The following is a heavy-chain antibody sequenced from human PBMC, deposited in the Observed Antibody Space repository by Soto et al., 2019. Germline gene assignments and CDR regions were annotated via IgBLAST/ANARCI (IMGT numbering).Heavy chain of an antibody. D-gene: IGHD3-22*01. CDR3: AKYQDYYFHTSGYFRESAFDF. J-gene: IGHJ3*01. CDR2: ISYDGSNQ. Sequence: QVQLVESGGGVVQPGRSLRLSCAASGFSFSTYGMHWVRQAPGKGLEWVAIISYDGSNQYYADSVKGRFTISRDNSKNTLYLQMNSLRPEDTAVYYCAKYQDYYFHTSGYFRESAFDFWGQGTMVTVSS. V-gene: IGHV3-30*18. CDR1: GFSFSTYG.